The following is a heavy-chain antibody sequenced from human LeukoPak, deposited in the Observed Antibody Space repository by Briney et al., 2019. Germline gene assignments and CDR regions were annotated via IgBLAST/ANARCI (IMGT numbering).Heavy chain of an antibody. J-gene: IGHJ6*03. Sequence: GGSLRLSCAASGFTFDDYTMHWVRQAPGKGLEWVSLISWDGGSTYYADSVKGRFTISRDNSKNSLYLQMNSLRTEDTALYYCAKEGYYGSTYYYMDVWGKGTTVTVSS. CDR1: GFTFDDYT. CDR2: ISWDGGST. CDR3: AKEGYYGSTYYYMDV. D-gene: IGHD3-10*01. V-gene: IGHV3-43*01.